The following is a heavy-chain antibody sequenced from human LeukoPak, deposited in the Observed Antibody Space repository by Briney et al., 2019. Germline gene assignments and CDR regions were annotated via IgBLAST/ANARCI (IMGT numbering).Heavy chain of an antibody. Sequence: ASVKVSCKASGYTFTGYYMHWVRQAPGQGLEWMGWINPNSGGTNYAQKFQGWVTMTRDTSISTAYMELSRLRSDDTAVYYCARGPRSIRFLEWLRENWFDPWGQGTLVTVSS. V-gene: IGHV1-2*04. J-gene: IGHJ5*02. CDR1: GYTFTGYY. CDR2: INPNSGGT. D-gene: IGHD3-3*01. CDR3: ARGPRSIRFLEWLRENWFDP.